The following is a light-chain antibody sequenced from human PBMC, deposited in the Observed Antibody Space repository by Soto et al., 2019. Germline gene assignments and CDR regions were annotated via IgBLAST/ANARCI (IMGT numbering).Light chain of an antibody. Sequence: DIQMTQSPSSLSASVGDRVTITCRASQSISNYLNWYQHKPGKAPKVLIYAVSSLQSGVPSTFSGSGSGTDFTLTITSVQPEDSGTYYCRHSYGTPRTLGQGTKVEIK. CDR1: QSISNY. CDR2: AVS. V-gene: IGKV1-39*01. J-gene: IGKJ1*01. CDR3: RHSYGTPRT.